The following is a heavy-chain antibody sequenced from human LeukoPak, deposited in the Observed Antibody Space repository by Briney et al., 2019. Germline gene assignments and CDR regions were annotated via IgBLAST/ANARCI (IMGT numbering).Heavy chain of an antibody. V-gene: IGHV4-59*07. D-gene: IGHD6-6*01. CDR3: ARGGIAARPERFDY. CDR2: IYFSGGT. CDR1: GGSISGYY. J-gene: IGHJ4*02. Sequence: SDTLSLTCSVSGGSISGYYWSWIRKPPGKELEWIGDIYFSGGTNYSPSLRSRVTISLDTPKNQFSLKLSSVTAADTAVYYCARGGIAARPERFDYWGQGTLVTVSS.